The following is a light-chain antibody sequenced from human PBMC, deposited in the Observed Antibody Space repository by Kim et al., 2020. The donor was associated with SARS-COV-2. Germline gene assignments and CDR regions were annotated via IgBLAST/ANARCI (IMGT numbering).Light chain of an antibody. CDR1: QSVSSY. Sequence: VTLSLSPGDRATLSCRASQSVSSYLAWYQQKPGQAPRLLIYDTSNRATGIPARFSGSGSGTDFTLTISSLEPEDFAVYYCQQRRAFGQGTKVDIK. V-gene: IGKV3-11*01. CDR3: QQRRA. CDR2: DTS. J-gene: IGKJ1*01.